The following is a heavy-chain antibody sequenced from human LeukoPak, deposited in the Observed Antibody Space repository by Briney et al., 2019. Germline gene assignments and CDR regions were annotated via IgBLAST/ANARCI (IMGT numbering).Heavy chain of an antibody. V-gene: IGHV1-46*01. D-gene: IGHD3-10*01. Sequence: ASVNVSCKASENTFTNYYMHWVRQAPGQGLEWMGIINPSGGSTSYAQKFQGRVTMTRDTSTSTVYMELSSLRSEDTAVYYCARDRNYYGSGSYSTRYYGMDVWGQGTTVTVSS. CDR3: ARDRNYYGSGSYSTRYYGMDV. CDR2: INPSGGST. J-gene: IGHJ6*02. CDR1: ENTFTNYY.